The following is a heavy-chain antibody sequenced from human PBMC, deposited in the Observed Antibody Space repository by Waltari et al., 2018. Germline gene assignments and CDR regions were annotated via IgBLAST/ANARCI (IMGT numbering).Heavy chain of an antibody. CDR3: ARDLSDYGDYYYYGMDV. CDR1: GYTFTSYA. Sequence: QVQLVQSGAEVKKPGASVKVSCKASGYTFTSYAMHWGRQAPGQRLEWMGWINAGNGNTKYSQKFQGRVTITRDTSASTAYMELSSLRSEDTAVYYCARDLSDYGDYYYYGMDVWGQGTTVTVSS. D-gene: IGHD4-17*01. V-gene: IGHV1-3*01. J-gene: IGHJ6*02. CDR2: INAGNGNT.